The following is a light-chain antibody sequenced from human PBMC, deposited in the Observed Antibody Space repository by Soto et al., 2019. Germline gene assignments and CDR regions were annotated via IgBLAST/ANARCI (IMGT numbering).Light chain of an antibody. V-gene: IGKV3-11*01. CDR1: QSVSSY. J-gene: IGKJ4*01. CDR2: DAS. CDR3: QQRSNWPLHT. Sequence: EIVLTQSSATLSLSPGKRATNSCRASQSVSSYLAWYQQKPGQALRLLIYDASNRATGIPARFSGSGSGTDFTLTISSLEPGDFAVYYCQQRSNWPLHTFGGGTNVDIK.